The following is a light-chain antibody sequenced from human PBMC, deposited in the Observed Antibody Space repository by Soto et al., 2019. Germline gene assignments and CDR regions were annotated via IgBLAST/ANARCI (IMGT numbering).Light chain of an antibody. CDR3: QQSYSTLIT. V-gene: IGKV1-39*01. J-gene: IGKJ5*01. CDR1: QSINRW. CDR2: AAS. Sequence: DIQMTQSPSTLSASAGDRVTITCRASQSINRWLAWYRQKPGKAPKLLIYAASSLQSGVPSRFSGSGSGTDFTLTISSLQPEDFATYYCQQSYSTLITFGQGTRLEIK.